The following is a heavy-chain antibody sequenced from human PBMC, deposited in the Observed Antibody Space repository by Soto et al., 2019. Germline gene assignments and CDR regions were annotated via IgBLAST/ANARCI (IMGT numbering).Heavy chain of an antibody. CDR2: ITPYNGDT. D-gene: IGHD2-2*01. J-gene: IGHJ3*02. Sequence: ASVKVSCKASGYNFATTSIAWVRQAPGQGLEWMGWITPYNGDTNYEQKLQGRVTMTTDTSTSTAYMELSSLRSEDTAVYYCARQNQQLTRGRTPRNAFDIWGQRTTVTVSS. V-gene: IGHV1-18*01. CDR3: ARQNQQLTRGRTPRNAFDI. CDR1: GYNFATTS.